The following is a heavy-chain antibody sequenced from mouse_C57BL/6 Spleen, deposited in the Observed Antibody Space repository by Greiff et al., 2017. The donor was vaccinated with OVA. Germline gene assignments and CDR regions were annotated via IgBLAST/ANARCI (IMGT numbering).Heavy chain of an antibody. CDR3: ARGRDYGNRYAMDY. V-gene: IGHV1-54*01. CDR1: GYAFTNYL. D-gene: IGHD2-1*01. CDR2: INPGSGGT. Sequence: QVQLQQSGAELVRPGTSVKVSCKASGYAFTNYLIEWVKQRPGQGLEWIGVINPGSGGTNYNEKFKGKATLTADKSSSTAYMQLSSLTSEDSAVYCCARGRDYGNRYAMDYWGQGTSVTVSS. J-gene: IGHJ4*01.